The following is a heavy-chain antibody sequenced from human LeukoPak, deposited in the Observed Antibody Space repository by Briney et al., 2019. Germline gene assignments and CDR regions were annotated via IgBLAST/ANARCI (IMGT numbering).Heavy chain of an antibody. CDR3: ARDRDRAVATHYGMDV. D-gene: IGHD4-11*01. Sequence: SETLSLTCTVSGGSISSYYWSWIRQPPGKGLEWIGYIYYSGSTNYNPSLKSRVTISVDTSKNQFSLKLSSVTAADTAVYYCARDRDRAVATHYGMDVWGQGTTVTVSS. V-gene: IGHV4-59*01. J-gene: IGHJ6*02. CDR1: GGSISSYY. CDR2: IYYSGST.